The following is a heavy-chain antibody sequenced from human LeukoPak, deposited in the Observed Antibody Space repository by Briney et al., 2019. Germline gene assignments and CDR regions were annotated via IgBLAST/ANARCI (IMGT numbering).Heavy chain of an antibody. CDR3: ARGGYSYGPIDY. V-gene: IGHV3-23*01. CDR2: ISGSGGST. D-gene: IGHD5-18*01. Sequence: GGSLRLSCAASGFTFSSYAMSWVRQAPGKGLEWVSAISGSGGSTYYADSVKGRFTISRDNAKNSLYLQMNSLRAEDTAVYYCARGGYSYGPIDYWDQGTLVTVSS. J-gene: IGHJ4*02. CDR1: GFTFSSYA.